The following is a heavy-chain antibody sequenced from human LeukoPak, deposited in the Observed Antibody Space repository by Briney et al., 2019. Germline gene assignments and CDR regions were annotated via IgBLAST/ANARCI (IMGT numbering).Heavy chain of an antibody. CDR1: GYTFTSYY. Sequence: ASVKVSCKASGYTFTSYYMHWVRQAPGRGLEWMGIINPSGGSTSYAQKFQGRVTMTRDTSTSTVYMELSSLRSEDTAVYYCARSPSLLNWFDPWGQGTLVTVSS. D-gene: IGHD2-15*01. V-gene: IGHV1-46*01. CDR3: ARSPSLLNWFDP. CDR2: INPSGGST. J-gene: IGHJ5*02.